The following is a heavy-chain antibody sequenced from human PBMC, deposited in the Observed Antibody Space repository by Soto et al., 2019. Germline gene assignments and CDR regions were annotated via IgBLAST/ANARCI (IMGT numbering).Heavy chain of an antibody. Sequence: PGGPLRLSCAASGFTFRSYSMNWVGQAPGKGLDWISYISASTTSIYYADSVQGRFTISRDNAKNTLYLQMNSLRAEDTAVYYCAKAHPQYYYDSSGYYYHVDYWGQGTLVIVS. J-gene: IGHJ4*02. CDR1: GFTFRSYS. CDR2: ISASTTSI. D-gene: IGHD3-22*01. CDR3: AKAHPQYYYDSSGYYYHVDY. V-gene: IGHV3-48*01.